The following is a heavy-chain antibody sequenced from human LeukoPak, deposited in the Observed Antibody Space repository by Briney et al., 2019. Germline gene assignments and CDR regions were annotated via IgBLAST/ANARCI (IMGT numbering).Heavy chain of an antibody. J-gene: IGHJ5*02. Sequence: SETLSLTCAVYGGSFSGYYWSWIRQPPGKGLEWIGEINHSGSTSYNPSLKSRVTISVDTSKNQFSLKLSSVTAADTAVYYCARELRYYYGSGSLPFDPWGQGTLVTVSS. V-gene: IGHV4-34*01. CDR2: INHSGST. CDR3: ARELRYYYGSGSLPFDP. CDR1: GGSFSGYY. D-gene: IGHD3-10*01.